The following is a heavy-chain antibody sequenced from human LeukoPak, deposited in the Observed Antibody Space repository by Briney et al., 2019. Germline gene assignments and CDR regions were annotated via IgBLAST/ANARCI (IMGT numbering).Heavy chain of an antibody. V-gene: IGHV3-48*03. CDR3: ARRYCSSTSCLIDY. CDR1: GFTFSSYE. CDR2: ISSSGSII. D-gene: IGHD2-2*01. J-gene: IGHJ4*02. Sequence: GGSLRLSCAASGFTFSSYEMNWVRQAPGRGLEWVSYISSSGSIIYYTDSVKGRFTISRDDSKNSLYLQMNSLRAEDTAVYFCARRYCSSTSCLIDYWGQGTLVTVSS.